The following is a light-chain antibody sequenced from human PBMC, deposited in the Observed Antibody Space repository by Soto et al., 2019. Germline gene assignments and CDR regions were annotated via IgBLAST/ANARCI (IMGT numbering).Light chain of an antibody. CDR1: SSDVGTYTY. Sequence: QSALTQPRSVSGSPGQSVTISCTGTSSDVGTYTYVSWYQQHPGKAPKLIIYDVIKRPSGVPDRFSGSKSGNTASLTISGLQAEDEADYYFCSYAGSYTQVFGTGTKLTVL. V-gene: IGLV2-11*01. CDR2: DVI. CDR3: CSYAGSYTQV. J-gene: IGLJ1*01.